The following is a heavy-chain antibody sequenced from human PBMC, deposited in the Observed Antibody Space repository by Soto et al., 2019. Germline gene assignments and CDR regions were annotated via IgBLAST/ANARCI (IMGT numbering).Heavy chain of an antibody. CDR2: IYYSGET. CDR3: ARHGSF. D-gene: IGHD3-16*02. CDR1: AVSIGGITFY. V-gene: IGHV4-39*01. Sequence: LSRPCTVSAVSIGGITFYWGWIRQTPAKGLEWIGTIYYSGETFYNPSLKSRVTISIDTSKNHFSLNLTSVTAADTAIYYCARHGSFWGQGALVTVSS. J-gene: IGHJ1*01.